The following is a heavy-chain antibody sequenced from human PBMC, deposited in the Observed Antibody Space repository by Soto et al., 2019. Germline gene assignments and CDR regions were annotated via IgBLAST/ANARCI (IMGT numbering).Heavy chain of an antibody. Sequence: QVQLVQSGAEVKKPGASVKVSCKASGYTFTSYDINWVRQATGQGLEWMGWMNPNSGNTGYAQKFQGRVTXTXHTSRSTAYMELSSLRPEDTAVYYCARPLYGDNVDYWGQGTLVTVSS. CDR2: MNPNSGNT. V-gene: IGHV1-8*01. D-gene: IGHD4-17*01. CDR1: GYTFTSYD. CDR3: ARPLYGDNVDY. J-gene: IGHJ4*02.